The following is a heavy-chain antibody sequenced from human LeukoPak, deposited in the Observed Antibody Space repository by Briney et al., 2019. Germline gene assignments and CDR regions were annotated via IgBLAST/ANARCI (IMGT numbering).Heavy chain of an antibody. V-gene: IGHV1-69*05. Sequence: WASVTVSCKASGGTFSSYAISWLRQAPGQGLEWMGGIIPIFGTANYAQKFQGRVTITTDESTSTAYMELSSLRSEDTAVYYCARGLYYYYYYMDVWGKGTTVTVSS. CDR3: ARGLYYYYYYMDV. J-gene: IGHJ6*03. CDR2: IIPIFGTA. CDR1: GGTFSSYA.